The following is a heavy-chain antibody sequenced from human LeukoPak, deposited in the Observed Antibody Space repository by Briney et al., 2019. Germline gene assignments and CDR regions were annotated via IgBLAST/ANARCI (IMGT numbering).Heavy chain of an antibody. CDR3: ANARLFRCDSSLHVLGRPYAFDI. Sequence: PGGSLRLSCIAPGFTFSSHVTRWVRQAPGKGLEWVSSISGSAGSTYYTDSVKGRFSISRENSKNTLYLEMKSLRAEDTAIYYCANARLFRCDSSLHVLGRPYAFDIWGQGAMVTVSS. CDR1: GFTFSSHV. D-gene: IGHD3-22*01. V-gene: IGHV3-23*01. J-gene: IGHJ3*02. CDR2: ISGSAGST.